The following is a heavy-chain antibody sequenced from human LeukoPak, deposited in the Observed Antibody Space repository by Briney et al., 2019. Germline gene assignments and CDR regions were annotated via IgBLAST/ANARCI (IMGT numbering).Heavy chain of an antibody. CDR3: ARDQHSGSGWYGTSDY. Sequence: GSPVKVSCKASGGTFSSYAISWVRQAPGEGLEWVGGILPIFGTANYAQKFQGRVTITADESTSAAYMELSSLRSEDTAVYYCARDQHSGSGWYGTSDYWGQGTLVTVSS. CDR2: ILPIFGTA. D-gene: IGHD6-19*01. CDR1: GGTFSSYA. J-gene: IGHJ4*02. V-gene: IGHV1-69*01.